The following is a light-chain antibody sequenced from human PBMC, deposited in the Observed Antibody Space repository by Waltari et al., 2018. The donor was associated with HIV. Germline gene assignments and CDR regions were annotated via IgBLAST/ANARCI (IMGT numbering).Light chain of an antibody. Sequence: QSALTQPASVSGSPGQSITISCTGTSSDVGGYNYVSWYQQHPGKAPKLMIYDVSNRPSVFSTRFSGSKSGNTASLTISGLQAEDEADYYCSSYTSSSTFYVFGTGTKVTVL. CDR2: DVS. J-gene: IGLJ1*01. CDR1: SSDVGGYNY. CDR3: SSYTSSSTFYV. V-gene: IGLV2-14*03.